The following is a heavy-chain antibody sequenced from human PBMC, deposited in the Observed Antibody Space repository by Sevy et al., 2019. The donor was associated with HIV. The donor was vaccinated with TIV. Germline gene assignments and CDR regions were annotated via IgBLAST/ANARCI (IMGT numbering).Heavy chain of an antibody. V-gene: IGHV1-8*01. Sequence: ASMKVSCRASGFTFTHSDITWIRQAPGQGLEWMGLMNPSTGHTAYAPNSRGRVTMTRDTSISTAYMELSSLRFDDTAVYYCARVSPCGGACYYLDIWGQGTRVTVSS. D-gene: IGHD2-21*02. CDR2: MNPSTGHT. J-gene: IGHJ4*02. CDR1: GFTFTHSD. CDR3: ARVSPCGGACYYLDI.